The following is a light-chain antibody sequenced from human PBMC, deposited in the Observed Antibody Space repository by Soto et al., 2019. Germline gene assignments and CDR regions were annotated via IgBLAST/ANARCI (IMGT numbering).Light chain of an antibody. Sequence: DIQMTQSPSTLSASVGDRVTITCRASQSISSWLAWYQHKPGKAPNLLIYKASSLESGVPSRFSGSGSGTEFTLTISSLQPDDFATYYCQHYNTYPLTVGGGTKVEIK. V-gene: IGKV1-5*03. CDR3: QHYNTYPLT. CDR1: QSISSW. J-gene: IGKJ4*01. CDR2: KAS.